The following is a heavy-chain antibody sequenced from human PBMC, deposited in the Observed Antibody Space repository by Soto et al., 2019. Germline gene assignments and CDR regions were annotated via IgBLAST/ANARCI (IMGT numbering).Heavy chain of an antibody. CDR2: FYYSGRT. J-gene: IGHJ6*02. V-gene: IGHV4-39*01. CDR3: ARLGGYCANARCYGYYGMDV. CDR1: GGSIGSGPYS. D-gene: IGHD2-8*01. Sequence: SETLSLTCSVSGGSIGSGPYSWGWIRQPPGKGLEWIGTFYYSGRTFYNPSLESRVTISVDPSKNQFSLKVSSVTAADTAAYYCARLGGYCANARCYGYYGMDVWGQGTTVTVS.